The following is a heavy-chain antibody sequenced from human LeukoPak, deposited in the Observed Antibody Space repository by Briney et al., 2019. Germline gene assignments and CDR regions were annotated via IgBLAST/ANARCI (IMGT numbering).Heavy chain of an antibody. CDR3: ARDRGSITMIVGGAFDI. CDR1: GFTFGSCA. Sequence: GSLRLSCAASGFTFGSCAMHWVRQAPGKGLEWVAVISYDGSNKYYADSVKGRFTISRDNSKNTLYLQMNSLRAEDTAVYYCARDRGSITMIVGGAFDIWGQGTMVTVSS. V-gene: IGHV3-30-3*01. CDR2: ISYDGSNK. J-gene: IGHJ3*02. D-gene: IGHD3-22*01.